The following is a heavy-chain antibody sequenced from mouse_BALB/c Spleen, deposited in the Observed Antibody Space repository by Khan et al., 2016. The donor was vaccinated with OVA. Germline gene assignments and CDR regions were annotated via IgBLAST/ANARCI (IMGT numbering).Heavy chain of an antibody. D-gene: IGHD2-4*01. V-gene: IGHV1S56*01. Sequence: QVRLQQSGPELVKPGALVKISCKASGYTFTSYDINWVKQRPGQGLEWIGWVYPGDGTTHYNEKFKGKATLTADESSSTAYMLLNRLTSWNSAIYFCAREGLRGVSKDYWGQGTSVTVPS. CDR2: VYPGDGTT. J-gene: IGHJ4*01. CDR1: GYTFTSYD. CDR3: AREGLRGVSKDY.